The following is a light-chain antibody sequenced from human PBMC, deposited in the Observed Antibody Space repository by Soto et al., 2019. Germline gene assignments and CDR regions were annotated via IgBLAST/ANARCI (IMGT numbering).Light chain of an antibody. J-gene: IGKJ5*01. CDR2: DAS. Sequence: EIVLTQSPATLSLSPGERATLSCRARQSVSSYLAWYQQKPGQAPRLLIYDASNRTTGIPARFSGSGSGTDFPLTIGSLEPEDFAVYYCQQRSNWPPITFGQGTRLEIK. V-gene: IGKV3-11*01. CDR3: QQRSNWPPIT. CDR1: QSVSSY.